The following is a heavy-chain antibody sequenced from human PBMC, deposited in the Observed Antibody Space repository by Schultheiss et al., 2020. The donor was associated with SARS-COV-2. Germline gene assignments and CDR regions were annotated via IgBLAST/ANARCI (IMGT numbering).Heavy chain of an antibody. J-gene: IGHJ4*02. CDR1: GGSISSGSYY. D-gene: IGHD4-23*01. CDR2: IYTSGST. CDR3: ARDSDGGFDY. Sequence: SETLSLTCTVSGGSISSGSYYWSWIRQPAGKGLEWIGRIYTSGSTNYNPALKSRVTISVDTSKNQFSLKLSSVTAADTAVYYCARDSDGGFDYWGQGTLVTVSS. V-gene: IGHV4-61*02.